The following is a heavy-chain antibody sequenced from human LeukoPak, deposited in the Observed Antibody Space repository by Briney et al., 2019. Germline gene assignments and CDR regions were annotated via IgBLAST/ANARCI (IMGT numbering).Heavy chain of an antibody. V-gene: IGHV4-31*03. CDR1: GGSIYRNGYY. J-gene: IGHJ5*02. Sequence: SETLSHTCTVSGGSIYRNGYYWTWIRQHPGKGLEWIGYIYYSGSTYYNPSLKSRVSMSEDTSKNQFFLHLSSVTAADTAVYYCASAAGNWFDPWDPGTLVTVSS. CDR3: ASAAGNWFDP. CDR2: IYYSGST. D-gene: IGHD3-10*01.